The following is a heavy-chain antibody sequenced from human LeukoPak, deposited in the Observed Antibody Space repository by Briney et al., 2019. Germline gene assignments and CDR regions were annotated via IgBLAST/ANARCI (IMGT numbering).Heavy chain of an antibody. CDR1: GGSISSYY. J-gene: IGHJ4*02. CDR3: ARLDNYLFDY. CDR2: IYYSGST. Sequence: SETLSLTCTVSGGSISSYYWSWIRQPPGKGLEWIGYIYYSGSTNYNPSLKSRVTLSVDTFKNQFSLTLTSVTAADTAVYYCARLDNYLFDYWGQGSLVTVSP. D-gene: IGHD2-2*03. V-gene: IGHV4-59*01.